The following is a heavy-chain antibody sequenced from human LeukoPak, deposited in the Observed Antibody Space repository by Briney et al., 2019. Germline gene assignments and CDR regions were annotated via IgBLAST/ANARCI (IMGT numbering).Heavy chain of an antibody. J-gene: IGHJ4*02. CDR2: INHSGST. CDR3: ARGRGEQQLFSLEEPNFDY. D-gene: IGHD6-13*01. V-gene: IGHV4-34*01. CDR1: GGSFSGYY. Sequence: SETLSLTCAVYGGSFSGYYWSWIRQPPGKGLEWLGEINHSGSTNYNPSLKSRVTISVDTSKNQFSLKLSSVTAADTAVYYCARGRGEQQLFSLEEPNFDYWGQGTLVTVSS.